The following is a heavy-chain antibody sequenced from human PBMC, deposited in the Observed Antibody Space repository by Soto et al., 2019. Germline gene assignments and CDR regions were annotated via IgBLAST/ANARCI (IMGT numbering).Heavy chain of an antibody. V-gene: IGHV3-48*02. CDR2: ISSSSSTI. CDR1: GFTFSSCS. Sequence: VGSLRHSCAASGFTFSSCSMNWVRQAPGKGLEWVSYISSSSSTIYYADSVKGRFTISRDNAKNSLYLQMNSLRDEDTAVYYCERGGGSSPRDHYYYYGMDVWGQGTTVTV. CDR3: ERGGGSSPRDHYYYYGMDV. J-gene: IGHJ6*02. D-gene: IGHD6-13*01.